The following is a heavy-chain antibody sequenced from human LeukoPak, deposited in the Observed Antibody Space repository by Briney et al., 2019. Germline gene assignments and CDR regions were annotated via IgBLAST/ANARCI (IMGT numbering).Heavy chain of an antibody. J-gene: IGHJ4*02. D-gene: IGHD3-3*01. CDR1: GGSISSGCYY. V-gene: IGHV4-61*02. CDR2: IYTTGST. Sequence: SETLSLTCTVYGGSISSGCYYWGWILQPAGKGLEWIGRIYTTGSTHYNPSPKSRVTISVDTSKNQFSPKLSSVTAADTAVYYCARERDDFWSGYYPNDYWGQGTLVTVSS. CDR3: ARERDDFWSGYYPNDY.